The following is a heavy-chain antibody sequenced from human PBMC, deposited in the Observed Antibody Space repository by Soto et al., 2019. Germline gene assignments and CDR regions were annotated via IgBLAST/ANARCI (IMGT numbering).Heavy chain of an antibody. CDR3: ARSGATRRENFDY. Sequence: QVQLQEAGPGLGKASETLALNCTVSCGSLRRGGYYWNWIRQHPGKGLEWIGYIYNSGSPYYNPSLKSRVTISVDKSDNQFSLELSSVTAADTAVYHCARSGATRRENFDYWGQGTLVTVSS. V-gene: IGHV4-31*03. J-gene: IGHJ4*02. D-gene: IGHD4-17*01. CDR2: IYNSGSP. CDR1: CGSLRRGGYY.